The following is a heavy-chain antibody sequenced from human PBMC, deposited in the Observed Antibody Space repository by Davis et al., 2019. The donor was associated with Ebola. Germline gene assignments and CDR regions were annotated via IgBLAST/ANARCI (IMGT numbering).Heavy chain of an antibody. CDR1: GGSISSSSYH. V-gene: IGHV4-39*07. J-gene: IGHJ4*02. CDR3: ARNSSGFGHFDS. Sequence: PSETLSLTCTVSGGSISSSSYHWDWIRQSPGRGLEWIVSMFYGGSTYYNPSLKSRLIISVDTSKNEFSLHLTSVTAADTAVYYCARNSSGFGHFDSWGQGTLVIVSS. CDR2: MFYGGST. D-gene: IGHD3-22*01.